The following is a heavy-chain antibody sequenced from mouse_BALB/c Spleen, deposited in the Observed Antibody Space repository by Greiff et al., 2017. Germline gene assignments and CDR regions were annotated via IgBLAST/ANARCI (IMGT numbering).Heavy chain of an antibody. V-gene: IGHV1-18*01. CDR3: ARVMGYPYAMDY. J-gene: IGHJ4*01. CDR2: INHNNGGT. CDR1: GYTFTDYN. Sequence: EVQLQQSGPELVKPGASVKIPCKASGYTFTDYNMDWVKQSHGKSLEWIGDINHNNGGTIYNQKFKGKATLTVDKSSSTAYMELRSLTSEDTAVYYCARVMGYPYAMDYWGQGTSVTVSS. D-gene: IGHD2-3*01.